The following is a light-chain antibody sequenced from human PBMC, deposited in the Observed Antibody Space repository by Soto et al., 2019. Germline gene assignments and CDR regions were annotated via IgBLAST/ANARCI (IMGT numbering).Light chain of an antibody. CDR3: QQYGSSLTWT. CDR1: QSVISNY. Sequence: EVVLTQSPGTVSLSPGERVTLSCRASQSVISNYLAWYQQRPGQAPRLLIYAASSRATGNPDRFSGSGSGTDLTLNISRLEPEDFAVYYWQQYGSSLTWTFGQGTKVE. J-gene: IGKJ1*01. V-gene: IGKV3-20*01. CDR2: AAS.